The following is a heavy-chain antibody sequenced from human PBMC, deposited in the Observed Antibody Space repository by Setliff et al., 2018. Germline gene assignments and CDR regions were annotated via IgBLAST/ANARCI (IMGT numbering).Heavy chain of an antibody. J-gene: IGHJ1*01. CDR1: GFTLDDYY. D-gene: IGHD3-22*01. CDR3: ARGKDYSDGSGYPIFQH. CDR2: ISSSGYTI. Sequence: SCEASGFTLDDYYMTWIRQAPGKGLEWISYISSSGYTIYYANSVKGRFSISRDDALNSLFLEMNSLRVDDTAIYYCARGKDYSDGSGYPIFQHWGQGTPVTV. V-gene: IGHV3-11*04.